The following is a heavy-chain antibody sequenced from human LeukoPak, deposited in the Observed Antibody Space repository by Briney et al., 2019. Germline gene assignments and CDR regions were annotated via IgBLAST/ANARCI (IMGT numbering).Heavy chain of an antibody. CDR2: IYYTGRT. CDR1: GGSISSGRYY. CDR3: ARVVVVAATSGFDV. Sequence: SETLSLTCTVSGGSISSGRYYWGWIRQPPGKGLEWIATIYYTGRTYYSPSLRSRVTISVDSSKNKFSLKLSSVTAADTALYYCARVVVVAATSGFDVWGQGTMVTVSS. V-gene: IGHV4-39*01. J-gene: IGHJ3*01. D-gene: IGHD2-15*01.